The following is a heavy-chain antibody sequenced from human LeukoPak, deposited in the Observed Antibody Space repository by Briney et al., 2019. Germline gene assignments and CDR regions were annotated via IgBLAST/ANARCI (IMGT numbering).Heavy chain of an antibody. CDR1: GGTFSSYT. J-gene: IGHJ4*02. D-gene: IGHD6-6*01. CDR2: IIPIFGTA. V-gene: IGHV1-69*01. Sequence: GASVKVSCKASGGTFSSYTISWVRQAPGQGLEWMGGIIPIFGTANYAQKFQGRVTITADESTSTAYMELNSLRSEDTAVYYCGRGVELVSDFGYWGRGPLVTVSS. CDR3: GRGVELVSDFGY.